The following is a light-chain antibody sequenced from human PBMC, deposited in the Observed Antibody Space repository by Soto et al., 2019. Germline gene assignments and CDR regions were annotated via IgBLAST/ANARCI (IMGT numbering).Light chain of an antibody. CDR1: SSNIGTNT. V-gene: IGLV1-44*01. Sequence: QSVLTQPPSASGTPGQRVTISCSGSSSNIGTNTVNWYLQLPGTAPKLLMYNNNQRPSGVPERFSGSKSGTSASLAIGGLQSEDEAGYYCAAWDDSLDGFYVFGSGTRVTVL. J-gene: IGLJ1*01. CDR2: NNN. CDR3: AAWDDSLDGFYV.